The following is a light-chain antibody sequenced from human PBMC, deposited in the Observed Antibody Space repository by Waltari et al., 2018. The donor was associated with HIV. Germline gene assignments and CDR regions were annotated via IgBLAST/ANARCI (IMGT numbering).Light chain of an antibody. CDR1: QSVGSSN. V-gene: IGKV3-20*01. CDR3: QQYGSSPWT. Sequence: TQSPGTLSMSPGERATLSCRASQSVGSSNLAWYQQKPGQAPRLLIYGTSNRATGTPDRFSGSGSATDFILTINRLEPEDFAVYHCQQYGSSPWTFGQGTKVEIK. J-gene: IGKJ1*01. CDR2: GTS.